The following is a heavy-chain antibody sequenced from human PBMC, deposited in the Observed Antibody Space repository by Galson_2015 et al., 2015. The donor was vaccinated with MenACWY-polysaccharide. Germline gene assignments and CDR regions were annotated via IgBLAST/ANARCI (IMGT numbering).Heavy chain of an antibody. CDR1: GFIFSSYD. CDR3: ARGDWGASFDI. CDR2: ISRSGSTK. V-gene: IGHV3-48*03. D-gene: IGHD3/OR15-3a*01. Sequence: SLRLSCAASGFIFSSYDMNWVRQAPGKGLEWLSYISRSGSTKYYADSVKGRFTISRDNAKKSLYLQMNSLRAGDTAVYYCARGDWGASFDIWGQGTMVTVSS. J-gene: IGHJ3*02.